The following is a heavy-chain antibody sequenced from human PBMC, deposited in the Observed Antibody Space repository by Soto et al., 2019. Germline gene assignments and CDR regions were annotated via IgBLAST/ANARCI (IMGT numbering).Heavy chain of an antibody. CDR2: MSHSGGT. D-gene: IGHD1-1*01. Sequence: GQLQQCGAGLLQPSESLSLICAVYGGSISSSTKDYWSWIRQPPGKGLEWIGEMSHSGGTHFNPSLRSRVTISVYTSKNQCPQERTSVTAADTALYYWVRVERGTATTVLDAFHIWGPGPIVTFSS. CDR1: GGSISSSTKDY. J-gene: IGHJ3*02. CDR3: VRVERGTATTVLDAFHI. V-gene: IGHV4-34*01.